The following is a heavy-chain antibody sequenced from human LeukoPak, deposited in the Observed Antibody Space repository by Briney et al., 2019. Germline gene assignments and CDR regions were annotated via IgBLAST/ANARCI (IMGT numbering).Heavy chain of an antibody. CDR3: ARHYSSSSWSYHFDY. Sequence: SETLSLTCTVSGGSISSGNYYWSWIRQPAGKGLEWIGRVYTSGSTNYNPSLKSRVTISVDTSKNQFSLKLYSVTAADTAVYYCARHYSSSSWSYHFDYWGQGTLVTVSS. J-gene: IGHJ4*02. CDR1: GGSISSGNYY. CDR2: VYTSGST. D-gene: IGHD6-13*01. V-gene: IGHV4-61*02.